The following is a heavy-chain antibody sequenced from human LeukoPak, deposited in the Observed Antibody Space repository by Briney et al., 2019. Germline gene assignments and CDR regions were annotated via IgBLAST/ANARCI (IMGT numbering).Heavy chain of an antibody. CDR2: TSGSGGST. J-gene: IGHJ4*02. D-gene: IGHD5-24*01. CDR3: AKDRQWAYNYYFDY. V-gene: IGHV3-23*01. CDR1: GFTFSSYA. Sequence: PGGSLRLSCAASGFTFSSYAMSWVRQAPGKGLEWVSATSGSGGSTYYADSVKGRFTISRDNSKNTLYLQMNSLRAEDTSVYYCAKDRQWAYNYYFDYWGQGTLVTVSS.